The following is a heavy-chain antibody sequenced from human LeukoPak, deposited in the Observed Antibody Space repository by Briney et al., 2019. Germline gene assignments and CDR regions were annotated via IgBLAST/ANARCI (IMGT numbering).Heavy chain of an antibody. CDR1: GGSISSYY. V-gene: IGHV4-59*01. J-gene: IGHJ3*02. CDR3: ARGGYSGYDRHAFDI. CDR2: IYYSGST. Sequence: PSETLSLTCTVSGGSISSYYWSWIRQPPGKGLEWIGYIYYSGSTNYNPSLKSRVTISVDTSKNQFSLKLSSVTAADTAAYYCARGGYSGYDRHAFDIWGQGTMVTVSS. D-gene: IGHD5-12*01.